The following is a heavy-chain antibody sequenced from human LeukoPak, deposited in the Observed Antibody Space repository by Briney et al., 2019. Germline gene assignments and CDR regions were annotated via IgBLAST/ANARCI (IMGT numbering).Heavy chain of an antibody. V-gene: IGHV3-53*01. J-gene: IGHJ4*02. D-gene: IGHD6-6*01. CDR1: GFTFRKYW. CDR3: ARDRHGSVDY. CDR2: IYSGGST. Sequence: QPGGSLRLSCAASGFTFRKYWLHWVRQAPGKGLEWVSVIYSGGSTYYADSVKGRFTISRDNSKNTLYLQMNSLRAEDTAVYYCARDRHGSVDYWGQGTLVTVSS.